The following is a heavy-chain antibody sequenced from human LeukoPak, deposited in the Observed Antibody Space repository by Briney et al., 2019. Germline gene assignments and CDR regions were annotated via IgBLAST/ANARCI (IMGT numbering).Heavy chain of an antibody. CDR2: ISYDGGNE. CDR3: GRAGFGELYPYVDS. J-gene: IGHJ4*02. Sequence: GGSLRLSCAASGFAFSRSAMHWVRQAPGKGLEWVALISYDGGNEYYGDSVQGRFTVFRDNSKNTLYLQMSSLRADDTAVYYCGRAGFGELYPYVDSWGQGTLVTVSS. CDR1: GFAFSRSA. V-gene: IGHV3-30*04. D-gene: IGHD3-16*01.